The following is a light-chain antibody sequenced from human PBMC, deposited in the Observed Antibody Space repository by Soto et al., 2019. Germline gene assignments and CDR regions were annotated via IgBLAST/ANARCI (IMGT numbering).Light chain of an antibody. CDR1: QSVSHF. V-gene: IGKV1-5*03. Sequence: DIQMTQSPSTLSASVGERVTITCRASQSVSHFLAWYQQKPGKAPKLLIYKASTLESGVPARFSGSGSGTEFTLTISSLQPDDFATYYCQQYNSYPYTFGQGTKLEIK. CDR3: QQYNSYPYT. CDR2: KAS. J-gene: IGKJ2*01.